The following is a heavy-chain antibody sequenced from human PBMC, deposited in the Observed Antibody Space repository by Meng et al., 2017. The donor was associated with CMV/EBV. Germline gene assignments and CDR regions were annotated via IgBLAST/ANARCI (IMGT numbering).Heavy chain of an antibody. V-gene: IGHV4-34*01. D-gene: IGHD6-19*01. CDR2: INHSGST. J-gene: IGHJ4*02. CDR3: ASITRRYSSGWYVGSNGVQNDY. Sequence: SETLSLTCAVYGGSFSGYYWSWIRQPPGKGLEWIGEINHSGSTNYNPSLKSRVTISVDTSKNQFSLKLSSVTAADTAVYYCASITRRYSSGWYVGSNGVQNDYWGQGTLVTVSS. CDR1: GGSFSGYY.